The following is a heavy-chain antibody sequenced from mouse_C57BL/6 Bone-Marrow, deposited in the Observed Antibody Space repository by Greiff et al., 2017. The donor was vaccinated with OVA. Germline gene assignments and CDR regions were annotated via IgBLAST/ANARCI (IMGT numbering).Heavy chain of an antibody. D-gene: IGHD3-2*02. J-gene: IGHJ3*01. CDR2: ISSGGSYT. V-gene: IGHV5-6*01. CDR1: GFTFSSYG. CDR3: ASPDSSGYWFAY. Sequence: EVKLVESGGDLVKPGGSLKLSCAASGFTFSSYGMSWVRQTPDKRLEWVATISSGGSYTYYPDSVKGRFTISRDNAKNTLYLQMSSLKSEDTAMXYCASPDSSGYWFAYWGQGTLVTVSA.